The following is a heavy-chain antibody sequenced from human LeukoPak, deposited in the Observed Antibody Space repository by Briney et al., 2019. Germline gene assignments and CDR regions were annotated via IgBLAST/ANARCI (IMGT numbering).Heavy chain of an antibody. CDR3: ARHARQYSGDWSNYVDY. J-gene: IGHJ4*02. CDR1: GGSISSYY. V-gene: IGHV4-59*08. Sequence: SETLSLTCTVSGGSISSYYWSWIRQPPGKGLEWIGYIYYRGRTNYNPPPKSRVTISVDTSKNQFSLKLTSVTAADMALYYCARHARQYSGDWSNYVDYWGQGSLVAVSS. D-gene: IGHD6-13*01. CDR2: IYYRGRT.